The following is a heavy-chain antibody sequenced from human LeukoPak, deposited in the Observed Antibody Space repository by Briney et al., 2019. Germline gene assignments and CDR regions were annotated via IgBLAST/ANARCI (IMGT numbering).Heavy chain of an antibody. Sequence: GGSLRLSCAASGFTVSSNYMSWVRQAPGKGLEWVSVIYSGGSTYYADPVKGRFTISRDNSKNTLYLQMNSLRAEDTAVYYCATDSSGSDAFDIWGQGTMVTVSS. D-gene: IGHD3-22*01. V-gene: IGHV3-53*01. J-gene: IGHJ3*02. CDR1: GFTVSSNY. CDR3: ATDSSGSDAFDI. CDR2: IYSGGST.